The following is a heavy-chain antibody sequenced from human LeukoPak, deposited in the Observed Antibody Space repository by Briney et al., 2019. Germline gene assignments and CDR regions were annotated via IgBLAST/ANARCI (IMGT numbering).Heavy chain of an antibody. V-gene: IGHV1-18*01. Sequence: ASVKVSCKASGYTFTSYGISWVRQAPGQGLEWMGWISAYNGNANHAQKLQGRVTMTTDTSTSTAYTELRSLRSDDTAVYYCARGRYYYGSGSYYNDPVYFDYWGQGTLVTVSS. CDR3: ARGRYYYGSGSYYNDPVYFDY. CDR2: ISAYNGNA. J-gene: IGHJ4*02. D-gene: IGHD3-10*01. CDR1: GYTFTSYG.